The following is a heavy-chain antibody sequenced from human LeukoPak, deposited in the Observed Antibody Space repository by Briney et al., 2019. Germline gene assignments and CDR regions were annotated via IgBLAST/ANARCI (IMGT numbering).Heavy chain of an antibody. Sequence: PSETLSLTCTVSGDSISSYYWSWIRQPPGKGLEWIGYIYYSGSTNYNPSLKSRVTISVDTSKNQFSLKLSSVTAADTAVYYCARGEYSSGRPYFDYWGQGTLVTVSS. V-gene: IGHV4-59*01. CDR3: ARGEYSSGRPYFDY. CDR1: GDSISSYY. J-gene: IGHJ4*02. D-gene: IGHD6-19*01. CDR2: IYYSGST.